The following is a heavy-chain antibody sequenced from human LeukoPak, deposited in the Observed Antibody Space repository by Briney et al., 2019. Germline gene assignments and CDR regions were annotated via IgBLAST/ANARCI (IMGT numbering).Heavy chain of an antibody. CDR3: ARKEDIVATIGWFDL. D-gene: IGHD5-12*01. J-gene: IGHJ5*02. Sequence: SSETLSLTCTVSGGSISSSSYYWGWIRQPPGKGLEWIGSIYYSGSTYYNPSLKSRVTISVDTSKNQFSLKLSSVTAADTAVYYCARKEDIVATIGWFDLWGQGTLVTVSS. CDR1: GGSISSSSYY. V-gene: IGHV4-39*01. CDR2: IYYSGST.